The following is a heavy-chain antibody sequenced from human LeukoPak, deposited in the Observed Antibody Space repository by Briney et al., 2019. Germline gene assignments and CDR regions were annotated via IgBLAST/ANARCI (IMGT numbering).Heavy chain of an antibody. CDR2: ISGSGGST. Sequence: GGSLRLSCAASGFTFSSYAMSWVRQAPGKGLEWVSAISGSGGSTYYADSVKGRFTISRDNSKNTLYLQMNSLRAGDTAVYYCAKDPYYDILTGYFYYWGQGTLVTVSS. CDR1: GFTFSSYA. CDR3: AKDPYYDILTGYFYY. D-gene: IGHD3-9*01. V-gene: IGHV3-23*01. J-gene: IGHJ4*02.